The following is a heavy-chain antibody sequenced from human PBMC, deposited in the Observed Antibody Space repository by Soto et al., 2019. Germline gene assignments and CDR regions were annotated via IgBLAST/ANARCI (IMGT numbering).Heavy chain of an antibody. D-gene: IGHD2-15*01. CDR2: IYYSGST. CDR3: ARVRGYCSGGSCYPFDY. J-gene: IGHJ4*02. V-gene: IGHV4-31*03. Sequence: PSETLSLTCTVSGGSTSSGGYYWSWIRQHPGKGLEWIGYIYYSGSTYYNPSLKSRVTISVDTSKNQFSLKLSSVTAADTAVYYCARVRGYCSGGSCYPFDYWGQGTLVTVSS. CDR1: GGSTSSGGYY.